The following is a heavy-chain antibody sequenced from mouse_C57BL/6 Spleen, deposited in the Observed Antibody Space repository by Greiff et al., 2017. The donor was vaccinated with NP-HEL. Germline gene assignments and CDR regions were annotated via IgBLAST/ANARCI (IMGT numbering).Heavy chain of an antibody. D-gene: IGHD2-1*01. CDR3: AKRIYYGRDGYFDV. Sequence: QVQLQQPGAELVKPGASVKMSCKASGYTFTSYWITWVKQRPGQGLEWIGDIYPGSGSTNYNEKFKSKATLTVDTSSSTAYMQLSSLTSEDSAVYYCAKRIYYGRDGYFDVWGTGTTVTVSS. CDR1: GYTFTSYW. V-gene: IGHV1-55*01. J-gene: IGHJ1*03. CDR2: IYPGSGST.